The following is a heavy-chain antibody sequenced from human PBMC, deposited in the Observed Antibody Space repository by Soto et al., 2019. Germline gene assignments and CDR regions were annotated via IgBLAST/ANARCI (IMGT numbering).Heavy chain of an antibody. Sequence: EVQLLESGGGLVQPGGSLRLCCAASGFSFSTYVMSWVRQAPGKGLEWVSTISDSGASTYYADSVKGRVTISRDNSENTLYLLMYSLRADDTAVYYCANSLYDHIWASYRNPLENWAQGTLVTVSS. J-gene: IGHJ4*02. CDR3: ANSLYDHIWASYRNPLEN. D-gene: IGHD3-16*02. CDR2: ISDSGAST. V-gene: IGHV3-23*01. CDR1: GFSFSTYV.